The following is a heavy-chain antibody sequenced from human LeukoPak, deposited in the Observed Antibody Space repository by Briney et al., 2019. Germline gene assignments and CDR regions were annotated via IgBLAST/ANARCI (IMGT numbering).Heavy chain of an antibody. Sequence: ETLSLTCTVSGGSISSYYWSWVRQAPGKGLEWVSAISGSGGSTYYADSVKGRFTISRDNSKNTLYLQMNSLRAEDTAVYYCAKDLQQWLASLFDYWGQGTLVTVSS. D-gene: IGHD6-19*01. J-gene: IGHJ4*02. CDR1: GGSISSYY. CDR2: ISGSGGST. CDR3: AKDLQQWLASLFDY. V-gene: IGHV3-23*01.